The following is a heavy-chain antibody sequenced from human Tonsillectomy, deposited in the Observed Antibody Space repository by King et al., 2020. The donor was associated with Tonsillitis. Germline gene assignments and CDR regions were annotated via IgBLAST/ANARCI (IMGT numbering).Heavy chain of an antibody. Sequence: QLVQSGAEVKKPGASVKVSCKVSGYTLTELSMHWVRQAPGKGLAWMGRFDPEDGETIYAQNFQGRVTMTEDTSTDTAYMELSSLRSEDTAVYYCATGYSNGWSFAFDIWGQGTMVTVSS. CDR3: ATGYSNGWSFAFDI. V-gene: IGHV1-24*01. D-gene: IGHD6-19*01. CDR2: FDPEDGET. CDR1: GYTLTELS. J-gene: IGHJ3*02.